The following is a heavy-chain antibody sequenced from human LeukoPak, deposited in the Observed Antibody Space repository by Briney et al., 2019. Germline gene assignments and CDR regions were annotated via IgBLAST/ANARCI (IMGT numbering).Heavy chain of an antibody. D-gene: IGHD6-19*01. V-gene: IGHV1-8*01. CDR3: ARVRQWLVPEFDY. J-gene: IGHJ4*02. CDR2: MNPNSGNT. Sequence: ASVKVSCKASGYTFTSYDINWVRQATGQGLEWMGWMNPNSGNTGYAQKFQGRVTMTRNTSISTAYMELSSLRSEDTAVYYCARVRQWLVPEFDYWGQGTLVSVSS. CDR1: GYTFTSYD.